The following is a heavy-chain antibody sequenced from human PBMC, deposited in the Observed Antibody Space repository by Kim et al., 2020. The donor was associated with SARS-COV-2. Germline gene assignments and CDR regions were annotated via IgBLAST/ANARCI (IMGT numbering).Heavy chain of an antibody. CDR2: INHSGST. J-gene: IGHJ3*02. CDR3: ARAGSHVYSWGQRGHAFDI. Sequence: SETLSLTCAVYGGSFSGYYWNWIRQPPGKGLEWIGEINHSGSTNYNPSLKSRVTISVDTSKNQFSVKLSSVTAADTAIYYCARAGSHVYSWGQRGHAFDIWGQGTMVTVSS. V-gene: IGHV4-34*01. CDR1: GGSFSGYY. D-gene: IGHD3-16*01.